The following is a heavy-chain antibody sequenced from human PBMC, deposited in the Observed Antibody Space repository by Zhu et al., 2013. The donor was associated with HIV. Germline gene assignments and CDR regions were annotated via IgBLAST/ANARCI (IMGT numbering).Heavy chain of an antibody. CDR2: INPNSGGT. Sequence: QVQLVQSGAEVKKPGASVKVSCKASGYSFTGYXMHWVRQAPGQGLEWMGWINPNSGGTNYAEKFQGRVTMTRDMSISTAYMELSRLKSEDTAVYYCARGIRIEYSRTRGSFDPWGQGTLVTVSS. J-gene: IGHJ5*02. V-gene: IGHV1-2*02. CDR3: ARGIRIEYSRTRGSFDP. CDR1: GYSFTGYX. D-gene: IGHD6-6*01.